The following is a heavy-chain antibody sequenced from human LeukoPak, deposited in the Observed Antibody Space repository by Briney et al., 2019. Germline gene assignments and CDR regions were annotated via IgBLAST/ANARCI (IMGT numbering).Heavy chain of an antibody. J-gene: IGHJ3*02. V-gene: IGHV3-23*01. CDR3: ARRAYNWGACDN. CDR1: GFTFTNYA. D-gene: IGHD1-1*01. Sequence: PGGSLRLSCAASGFTFTNYAMSSVCQAPGKRVEWVSTLSPSGAATYYADSVKGRFSISRDISKNTLYLQMNGLRAEDTAVYYCARRAYNWGACDNWGQGTMVTVSS. CDR2: LSPSGAAT.